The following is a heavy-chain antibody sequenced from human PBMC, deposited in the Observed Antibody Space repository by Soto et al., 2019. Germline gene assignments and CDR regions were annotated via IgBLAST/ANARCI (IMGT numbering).Heavy chain of an antibody. Sequence: ASVKVSCKTSGYTFSSYSINWVRQAPGQGLEWMAWISTTSGNTHYAERVQGRVTVTLDKSARTAFMEMWGLTSVDTAVYFCARDNGYYDFWGQGTLVTVSS. CDR1: GYTFSSYS. CDR2: ISTTSGNT. CDR3: ARDNGYYDF. D-gene: IGHD2-8*01. V-gene: IGHV1-18*01. J-gene: IGHJ4*02.